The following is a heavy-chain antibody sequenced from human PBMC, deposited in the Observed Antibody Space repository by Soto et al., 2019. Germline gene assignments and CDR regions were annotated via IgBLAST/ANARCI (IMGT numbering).Heavy chain of an antibody. CDR3: ARQCRGVTCHWFAP. CDR1: GGSISSNTYY. CDR2: IHYSGST. Sequence: SETLSLTCTVSGGSISSNTYYWGWIRQPPGKGLEWIGNIHYSGSTYYDSSLKSRVTISVDTSKNQFSLKLSSVTAADTAVYYCARQCRGVTCHWFAPWGQGTLVTVSS. V-gene: IGHV4-39*01. J-gene: IGHJ5*02. D-gene: IGHD2-15*01.